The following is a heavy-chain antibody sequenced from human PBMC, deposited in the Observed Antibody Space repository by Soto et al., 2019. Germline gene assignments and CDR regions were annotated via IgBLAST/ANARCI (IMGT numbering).Heavy chain of an antibody. CDR1: GDSVSSNSGA. D-gene: IGHD6-19*01. Sequence: SQTLSLTCAISGDSVSSNSGAWNWIRHSPSRGLEWLGRTYYRSKWYNGYSVSVKSRITINPDTSKNQFSLQLNSVTPEDTAVDYCTGQSVAGAIDYWGKGTPITVSS. V-gene: IGHV6-1*01. CDR2: TYYRSKWYN. CDR3: TGQSVAGAIDY. J-gene: IGHJ4*02.